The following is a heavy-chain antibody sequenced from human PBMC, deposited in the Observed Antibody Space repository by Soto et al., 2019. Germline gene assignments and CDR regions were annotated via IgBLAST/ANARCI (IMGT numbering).Heavy chain of an antibody. CDR1: CGSISSGDYY. CDR3: ARDGYCTNGVCYTVFEY. J-gene: IGHJ4*02. CDR2: IFYSGTT. V-gene: IGHV4-30-4*01. Sequence: SDTLSLTCNVSCGSISSGDYYWSFIRHPPWKCLEWIGYIFYSGTTYYNPSLKSRVTISVDTSKNQFSLKLSSVTAADTAVYYCARDGYCTNGVCYTVFEYWGQGTLVTVSS. D-gene: IGHD2-8*01.